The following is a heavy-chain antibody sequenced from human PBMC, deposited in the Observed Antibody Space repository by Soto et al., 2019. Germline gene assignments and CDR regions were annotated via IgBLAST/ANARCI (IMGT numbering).Heavy chain of an antibody. D-gene: IGHD1-20*01. Sequence: PSETLSLTCTVSGGSISSGGYYWSWNRQHPGKGLDWIGYIYCSGRTYYNPSLKSRVTISVDTSKNQFSLKLSSVTAADTAVYYCARGISRTIDYWGQGTLVTVSS. CDR2: IYCSGRT. CDR1: GGSISSGGYY. V-gene: IGHV4-31*03. J-gene: IGHJ4*02. CDR3: ARGISRTIDY.